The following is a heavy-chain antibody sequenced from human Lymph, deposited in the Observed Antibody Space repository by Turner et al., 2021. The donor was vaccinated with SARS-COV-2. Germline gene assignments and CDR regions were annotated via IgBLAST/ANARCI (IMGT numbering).Heavy chain of an antibody. CDR1: GGTFSSYA. Sequence: QVQLVQSGAEVTKPGSSVKVSCKASGGTFSSYAITWVRQAPGQGLEWMGGIIPILAKANYAQKFQGRVTITADKSTSTAYMELSSLRSEDTAVYYCARDSPYCSSTSCYDPWGQGTLVTVSS. V-gene: IGHV1-69*10. J-gene: IGHJ5*02. D-gene: IGHD2-2*01. CDR2: IIPILAKA. CDR3: ARDSPYCSSTSCYDP.